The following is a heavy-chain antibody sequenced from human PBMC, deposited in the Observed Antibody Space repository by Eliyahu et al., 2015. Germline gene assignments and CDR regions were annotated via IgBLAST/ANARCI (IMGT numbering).Heavy chain of an antibody. J-gene: IGHJ3*02. D-gene: IGHD5-12*01. CDR1: GGTFSSFG. CDR3: ARARYSGHDYRYTFDI. CDR2: IIPLFGAP. V-gene: IGHV1-69*01. Sequence: QVQLVQSGAEMKKPGSSVKVSCKXSGGTFSSFGXSWVRQAPGQGLEWMGGIIPLFGAPNYAQNFQGRVTITADESTSTAYMELRNLTSEDTAVYYCARARYSGHDYRYTFDIWGQGTMVTVS.